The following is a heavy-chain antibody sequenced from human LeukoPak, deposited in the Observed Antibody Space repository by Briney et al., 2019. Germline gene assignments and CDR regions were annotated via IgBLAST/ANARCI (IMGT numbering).Heavy chain of an antibody. CDR3: ARFELDSGGYASNFDS. CDR1: GFTFSDYY. Sequence: PGGSLRLSCVVSGFTFSDYYMNWIRQAPGKGLEWLSYINGSSSHTLYADSVKGRFTISRDNTKNSLYLQMNTLRAEDTAVYYCARFELDSGGYASNFDSWGQGTLVTVSS. V-gene: IGHV3-11*06. CDR2: INGSSSHT. J-gene: IGHJ4*02. D-gene: IGHD3-22*01.